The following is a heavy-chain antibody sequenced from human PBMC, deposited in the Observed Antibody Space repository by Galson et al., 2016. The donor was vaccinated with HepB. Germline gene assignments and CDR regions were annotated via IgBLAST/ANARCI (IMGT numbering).Heavy chain of an antibody. CDR2: IHHSGST. CDR1: GDSINSSNW. Sequence: SETLSLTCDVSGDSINSSNWWTWVRQPPGKGLEWIGEIHHSGSTNYNPSLESRVTMSVDMSKNQFSLQLKSVTADDTATYYCARVLGFTMVRGVLDYWGQGTPVTVSS. CDR3: ARVLGFTMVRGVLDY. D-gene: IGHD3-10*01. J-gene: IGHJ4*02. V-gene: IGHV4-4*02.